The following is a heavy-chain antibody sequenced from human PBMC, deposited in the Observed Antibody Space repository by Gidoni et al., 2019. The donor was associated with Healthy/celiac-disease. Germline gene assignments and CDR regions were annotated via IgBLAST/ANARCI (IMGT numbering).Heavy chain of an antibody. V-gene: IGHV3-23*01. Sequence: EVQLLESGGGLVQPGGSLRLSCAASGFTFSSYAMSWVRQAPGKGLEWVSAISGSGGSTYYADSVKGRFTISRDNSKNTLYLQMNSLRAEDTAVYYCAKDRAGGPIFGVDTSFDYWGQGTLVTVSS. D-gene: IGHD3-3*01. J-gene: IGHJ4*02. CDR2: ISGSGGST. CDR1: GFTFSSYA. CDR3: AKDRAGGPIFGVDTSFDY.